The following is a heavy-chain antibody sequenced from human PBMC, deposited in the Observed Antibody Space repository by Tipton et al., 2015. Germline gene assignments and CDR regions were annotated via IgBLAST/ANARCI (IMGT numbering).Heavy chain of an antibody. CDR2: IYYSGST. V-gene: IGHV4-28*03. Sequence: TLSLTCAVSAYSISSDYYWGWIRQSPGEGLEWIGYIYYSGSTNYNPSLRSRVAMSMDTSKNQFSLTVNSVTAADTAVYYCARDLEHGMDVWGQGTTVTVSS. J-gene: IGHJ6*02. CDR3: ARDLEHGMDV. D-gene: IGHD5-24*01. CDR1: AYSISSDYY.